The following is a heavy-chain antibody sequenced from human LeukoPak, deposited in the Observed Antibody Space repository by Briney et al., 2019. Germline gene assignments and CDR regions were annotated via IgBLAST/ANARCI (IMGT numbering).Heavy chain of an antibody. CDR1: GFTFSSYA. CDR2: ISYDGSNK. D-gene: IGHD3-3*01. CDR3: ARGPVLRFLEWLLSEAGEDWFDP. J-gene: IGHJ5*02. Sequence: GGSLRLSCAASGFTFSSYAMHWVRQAPGKGLEWVAVISYDGSNKYYADSVKGRFTISRGNSKNTLYLQMNSLRAEDTAVYYCARGPVLRFLEWLLSEAGEDWFDPWGQGTLVTVSS. V-gene: IGHV3-30-3*01.